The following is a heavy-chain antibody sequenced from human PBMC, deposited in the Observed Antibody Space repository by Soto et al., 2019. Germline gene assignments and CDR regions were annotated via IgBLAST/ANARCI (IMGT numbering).Heavy chain of an antibody. V-gene: IGHV3-30*09. CDR1: GFRYTDFA. CDR3: ARRAWDSYYAIDV. J-gene: IGHJ6*02. CDR2: ISYDGSDK. D-gene: IGHD3-22*01. Sequence: VQLVEPGGGEVQPGRSLRLSCAASGFRYTDFALHWVRQAPGKGLEWVAIISYDGSDKYYADSVKGRFVISRDNPKNTLYLEMNSLRPEDTAVYFCARRAWDSYYAIDVWGQGTTVTVFS.